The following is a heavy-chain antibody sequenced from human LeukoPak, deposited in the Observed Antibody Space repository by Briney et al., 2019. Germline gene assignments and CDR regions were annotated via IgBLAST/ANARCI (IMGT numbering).Heavy chain of an antibody. CDR1: GFTFSSYA. V-gene: IGHV3-30-3*02. D-gene: IGHD2-15*01. Sequence: GGSLRLSCAASGFTFSSYAMHWVRQAPGKGLEWVAVISYDGSNKYYEDSVKGRFTISRDNSKNTLYLQMNSLRAEDTAVYYCAKSWRYCSGGSCWTYYFDYWGQGTLVTVSS. J-gene: IGHJ4*02. CDR3: AKSWRYCSGGSCWTYYFDY. CDR2: ISYDGSNK.